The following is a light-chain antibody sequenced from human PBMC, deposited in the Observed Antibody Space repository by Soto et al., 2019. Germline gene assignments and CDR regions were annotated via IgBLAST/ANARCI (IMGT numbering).Light chain of an antibody. J-gene: IGLJ1*01. V-gene: IGLV2-8*01. CDR2: EVN. CDR1: SSDVGGYNY. Sequence: QSALTQPPSASGSPGQSVAISCTGTSSDVGGYNYVSWDQQHPGKPPKLMIYEVNKRPAGVPDRFSGSKSGNTASLTVSGLQAEDEAEYYCSSYAGSSNVFGTGTKVTVL. CDR3: SSYAGSSNV.